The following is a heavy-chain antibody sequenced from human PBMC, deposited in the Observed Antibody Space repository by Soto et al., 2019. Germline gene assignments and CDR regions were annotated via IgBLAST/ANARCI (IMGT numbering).Heavy chain of an antibody. CDR1: GFSVSSDY. J-gene: IGHJ6*02. CDR3: TRAGSDPGNFYISNYYAMDV. Sequence: SGVSLRLSCAASGFSVSSDYMSWVRQATGRGLEWVSLIYSGGDTYYADSVQGRFTISRDISSNTIYLHMTSLRADDTAIYYCTRAGSDPGNFYISNYYAMDVWGRGTTVTVSS. V-gene: IGHV3-53*01. D-gene: IGHD3-10*01. CDR2: IYSGGDT.